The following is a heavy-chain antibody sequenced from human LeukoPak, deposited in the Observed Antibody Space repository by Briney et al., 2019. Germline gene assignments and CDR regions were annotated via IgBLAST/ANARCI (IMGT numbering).Heavy chain of an antibody. D-gene: IGHD6-6*01. CDR1: GYTFAGYY. J-gene: IGHJ4*02. CDR3: ARGTGTLGQYSSSDY. Sequence: ASVKVSCKASGYTFAGYYMHWVRQAPGQGLEWMGWINPNSGGTNYAQKFQGRVTMTRDTSISTAYMELSRLRSDDTAVYYCARGTGTLGQYSSSDYWGQGTLVTVSS. V-gene: IGHV1-2*02. CDR2: INPNSGGT.